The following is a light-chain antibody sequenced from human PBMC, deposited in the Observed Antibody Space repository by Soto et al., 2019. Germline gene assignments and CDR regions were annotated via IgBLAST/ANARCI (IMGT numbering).Light chain of an antibody. CDR2: DAS. V-gene: IGKV3-20*01. CDR1: QNVRNSY. J-gene: IGKJ1*01. Sequence: EIVLTQSPGTLSLSPGERATLSCWASQNVRNSYLAWYQQKPGQAPRLLIYDASSRATGIPDRFSGSGSGTDFTLTIRRPEPEDFAVYDCQQYGSSPQTCGHGTKVEIE. CDR3: QQYGSSPQT.